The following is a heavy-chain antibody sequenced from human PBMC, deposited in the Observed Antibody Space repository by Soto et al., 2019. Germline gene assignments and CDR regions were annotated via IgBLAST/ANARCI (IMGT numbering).Heavy chain of an antibody. J-gene: IGHJ6*02. D-gene: IGHD2-15*01. CDR2: INTYNTNT. Sequence: QVQLVQSGAEVKKSGASVKVSCKASGYTFSRYGISWVRQAPGQGLEWMGWINTYNTNTKYAQKFEGRVTMTTGTSMSTGYMELRSLTSDDAAVYYCAREGYCSSGSGALYDHDYFGMYVWGQGTTVAVSS. CDR1: GYTFSRYG. CDR3: AREGYCSSGSGALYDHDYFGMYV. V-gene: IGHV1-18*01.